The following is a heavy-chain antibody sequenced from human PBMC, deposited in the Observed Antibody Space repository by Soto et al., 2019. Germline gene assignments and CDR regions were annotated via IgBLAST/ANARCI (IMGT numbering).Heavy chain of an antibody. V-gene: IGHV1-69*08. CDR2: IIPILGIA. CDR1: GGTFSSYT. D-gene: IGHD6-19*01. CDR3: ARDQFQDSSGWYYFDY. Sequence: QVQLVQSGAEVKKPGSSVKVSCKASGGTFSSYTISWVRQAPGQGLEWMGRIIPILGIANYAQKFQGRVTITADKSTSTAYMELSSLRSEDTAVYYCARDQFQDSSGWYYFDYWGQGTLVTVSS. J-gene: IGHJ4*02.